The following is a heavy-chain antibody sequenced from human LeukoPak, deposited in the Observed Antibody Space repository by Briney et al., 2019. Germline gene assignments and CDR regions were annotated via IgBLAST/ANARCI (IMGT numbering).Heavy chain of an antibody. D-gene: IGHD1-26*01. J-gene: IGHJ4*02. CDR1: GFTFSSYS. V-gene: IGHV3-48*02. Sequence: GSLRLSCAPPGFTFSSYSMNWVRPAPGEGLERVAYISSGSSTIYYADAVKSRFTISRDNAKNSLYLQMNSLRDEDTAVYYCARDREGVTSDYFDFWGQGTLVTVSS. CDR2: ISSGSSTI. CDR3: ARDREGVTSDYFDF.